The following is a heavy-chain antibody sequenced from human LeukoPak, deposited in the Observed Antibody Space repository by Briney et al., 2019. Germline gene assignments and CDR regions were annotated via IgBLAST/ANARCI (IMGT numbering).Heavy chain of an antibody. CDR1: GGSISSYY. J-gene: IGHJ5*02. D-gene: IGHD2-2*01. CDR3: ARHLGYCSSTSCYPWFDP. CDR2: MYYSGST. Sequence: SETLSLTCTVSGGSISSYYWSWIRQPPGKGLEWIGYMYYSGSTNYNPSLKSRVTISVDTSKNQFSLKLSFVTAADTAVYYCARHLGYCSSTSCYPWFDPWGQGTLVTVSS. V-gene: IGHV4-59*08.